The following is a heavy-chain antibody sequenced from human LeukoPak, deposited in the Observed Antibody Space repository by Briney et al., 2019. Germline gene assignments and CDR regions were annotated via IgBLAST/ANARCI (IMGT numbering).Heavy chain of an antibody. V-gene: IGHV3-23*01. D-gene: IGHD2-21*02. Sequence: GGTLRLSCAASGFTIGSYGMTRVRQAPGKGLQWVSSISSGGGSSFYADSVKGRFTISRDNSKNTLYLQMNSLRAEDTAVYNCAKTAYCGGDCYSWYFDYWGQGILVTVSS. J-gene: IGHJ4*02. CDR1: GFTIGSYG. CDR2: ISSGGGSS. CDR3: AKTAYCGGDCYSWYFDY.